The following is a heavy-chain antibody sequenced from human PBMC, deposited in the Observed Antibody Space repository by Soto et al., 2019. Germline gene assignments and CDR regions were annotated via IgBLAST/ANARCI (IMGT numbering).Heavy chain of an antibody. V-gene: IGHV1-69*13. CDR1: GGTFSSYA. Sequence: SVKISCKASGGTFSSYAISWVRQAPGQGLEWMGGIIPIFGTANYAQKFQGRVTITADESTSTAYMELSSLRSEDTAVYYCASPKTGTTPYYYYGMDVWGQGTTVTVSS. D-gene: IGHD1-1*01. CDR3: ASPKTGTTPYYYYGMDV. CDR2: IIPIFGTA. J-gene: IGHJ6*02.